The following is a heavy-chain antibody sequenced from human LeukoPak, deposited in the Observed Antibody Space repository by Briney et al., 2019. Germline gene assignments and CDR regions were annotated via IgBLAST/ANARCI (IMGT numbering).Heavy chain of an antibody. V-gene: IGHV3-21*01. CDR3: ARGDRSAVFDY. D-gene: IGHD6-13*01. CDR1: GFTFSSFN. J-gene: IGHJ4*02. Sequence: GGSLRLSCAASGFTFSSFNMNWVRKAPGKGLEWVSSISSGRTYTYYADSLKGRFTISRENTKNSLFLHMNSLRAEDTAIYYCARGDRSAVFDYWGQGSLVTVSS. CDR2: ISSGRTYT.